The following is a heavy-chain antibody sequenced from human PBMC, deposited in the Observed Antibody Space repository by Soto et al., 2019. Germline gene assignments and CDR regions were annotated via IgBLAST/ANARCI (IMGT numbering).Heavy chain of an antibody. CDR2: IYYSGST. Sequence: SETLSLTCTVSGGSISSYYWSWIRQPPGKGLEWIGYIYYSGSTNYNPSLKSRVTISVDTSKNQFSLKLSSVTAADTAVYYCARVQDYYYYYMDVWGKGTTVTVSS. J-gene: IGHJ6*03. CDR3: ARVQDYYYYYMDV. CDR1: GGSISSYY. V-gene: IGHV4-59*01. D-gene: IGHD1-1*01.